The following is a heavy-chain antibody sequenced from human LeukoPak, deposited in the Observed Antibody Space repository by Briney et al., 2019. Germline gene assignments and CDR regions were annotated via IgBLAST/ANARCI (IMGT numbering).Heavy chain of an antibody. V-gene: IGHV3-30*02. Sequence: GGSLRLSCAASGFTFRTYDMHWVRQSPDKGLKWVAFIRYDGSDENYADSVKGRFTISRENSKNTLYLHMNRLRGEETVVYYCGKRKSYDSWIYSMDVWGKGSTLTVSS. D-gene: IGHD6-13*01. CDR3: GKRKSYDSWIYSMDV. CDR1: GFTFRTYD. CDR2: IRYDGSDE. J-gene: IGHJ6*03.